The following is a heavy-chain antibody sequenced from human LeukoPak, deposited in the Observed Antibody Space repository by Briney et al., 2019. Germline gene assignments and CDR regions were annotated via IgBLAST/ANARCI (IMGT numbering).Heavy chain of an antibody. CDR2: ISESGGTT. Sequence: GGSLRLSCAASGFTFADFAMHWVRQRPGKGLEWVSSISESGGTTDYADSVKGRFTISRDNSKNTLYLQMNSLRAEDTAVYYCARQWLVNGWGQGTLVTVSS. CDR1: GFTFADFA. J-gene: IGHJ4*02. CDR3: ARQWLVNG. V-gene: IGHV3-23*01. D-gene: IGHD6-19*01.